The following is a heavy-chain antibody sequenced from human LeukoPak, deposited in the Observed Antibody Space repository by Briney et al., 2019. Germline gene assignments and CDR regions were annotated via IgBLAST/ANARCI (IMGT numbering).Heavy chain of an antibody. Sequence: GASVKVSCKASGYTFTGYYMHWVRQAPGQGLEWMGWINPNSGGTNYAQKFQGGVTMTRDTSISTAYLELSRLTSDDTAVYYCARDHYDSSGYWRRVDSWGQGTLVTVSS. CDR3: ARDHYDSSGYWRRVDS. D-gene: IGHD3-22*01. CDR2: INPNSGGT. CDR1: GYTFTGYY. J-gene: IGHJ5*01. V-gene: IGHV1-2*02.